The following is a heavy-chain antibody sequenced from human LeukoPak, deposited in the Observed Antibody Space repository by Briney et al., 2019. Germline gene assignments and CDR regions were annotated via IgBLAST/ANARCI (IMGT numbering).Heavy chain of an antibody. CDR1: GGSISSYY. J-gene: IGHJ6*02. D-gene: IGHD1-26*01. Sequence: PSETLSLTCTVSGGSISSYYWSWIRQPPGKGLEWIGYIYYSGSTNYNPSLKSRVTISVDTSKNQFSLKLSSVTAADTAVYYCARLKGPWEEEHPNSKSMDVWGQGTTVTVSS. CDR3: ARLKGPWEEEHPNSKSMDV. V-gene: IGHV4-59*01. CDR2: IYYSGST.